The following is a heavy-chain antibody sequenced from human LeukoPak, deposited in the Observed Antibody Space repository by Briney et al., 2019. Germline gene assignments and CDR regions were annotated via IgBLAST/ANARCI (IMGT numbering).Heavy chain of an antibody. J-gene: IGHJ5*02. CDR1: GYTFTSYD. Sequence: ASVKVSCKASGYTFTSYDINWVRQATGQGLEWMGWMNPNSGNTGYAQKFQGRVTMTRNTSISTAYMELSSLRSEDTAVYYCARGHSQSSIAAARWFAGKGDQNWFDPWGQGTLVTVSS. CDR3: ARGHSQSSIAAARWFAGKGDQNWFDP. CDR2: MNPNSGNT. V-gene: IGHV1-8*01. D-gene: IGHD6-13*01.